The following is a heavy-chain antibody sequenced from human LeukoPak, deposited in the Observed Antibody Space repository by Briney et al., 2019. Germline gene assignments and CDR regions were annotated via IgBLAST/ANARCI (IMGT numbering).Heavy chain of an antibody. J-gene: IGHJ4*02. Sequence: ASVKVSCKASGGTFSSYAISWVRQAPGQGLEWMGGIIPIFGTANYAQKFQGRVTITRDTSASTAYMELSSLRSEDTAVYYCARSDYGVGTTTADLDYWGQGTLVTVSS. CDR3: ARSDYGVGTTTADLDY. D-gene: IGHD4-17*01. CDR1: GGTFSSYA. V-gene: IGHV1-69*05. CDR2: IIPIFGTA.